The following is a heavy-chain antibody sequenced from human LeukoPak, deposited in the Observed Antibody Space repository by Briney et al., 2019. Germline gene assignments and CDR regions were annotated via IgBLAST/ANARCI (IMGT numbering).Heavy chain of an antibody. Sequence: SETLSLTCAVYGGSFSGYYWSWIRQPPGKGLEWIGEINHSGSTNYNPSLKSRVTISVDTSKNQFSLKLSSVTAADTAVYYCASAYYDSSGYYSPYDYWGQGTLVTVSS. CDR3: ASAYYDSSGYYSPYDY. J-gene: IGHJ4*02. CDR2: INHSGST. D-gene: IGHD3-22*01. CDR1: GGSFSGYY. V-gene: IGHV4-34*01.